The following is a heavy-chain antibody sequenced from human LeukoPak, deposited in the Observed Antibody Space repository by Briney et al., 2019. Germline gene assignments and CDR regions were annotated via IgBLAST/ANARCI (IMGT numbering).Heavy chain of an antibody. Sequence: SETLSLTCTVSGGSISSYYWSWIRQPPGKGLEWIGYIYYSGSTNYNPSLKSRVTISVDTSKNQFSLKLSSVTAADTAVYYCARYSSSWYRYFDYWGQGTLVTVSS. CDR1: GGSISSYY. J-gene: IGHJ4*02. CDR3: ARYSSSWYRYFDY. V-gene: IGHV4-59*01. D-gene: IGHD6-13*01. CDR2: IYYSGST.